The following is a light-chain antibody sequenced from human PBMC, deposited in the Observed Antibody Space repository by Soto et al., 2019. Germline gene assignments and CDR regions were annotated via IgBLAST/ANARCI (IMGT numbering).Light chain of an antibody. CDR3: QQYGSSPPWA. CDR2: GAS. J-gene: IGKJ1*01. V-gene: IGKV3-20*01. CDR1: QSVSSSY. Sequence: EIVLSQSPGTLSLSTGERATLSCRASQSVSSSYLAWYQHKPGQAPRFLIYGASTRATGIPDRFSGSGSGTDFTLTISRLEPEDFAVYYCQQYGSSPPWAFGQGTKVDI.